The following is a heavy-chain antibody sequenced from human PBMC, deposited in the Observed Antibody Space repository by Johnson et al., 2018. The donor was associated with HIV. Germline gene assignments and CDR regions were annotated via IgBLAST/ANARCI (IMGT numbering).Heavy chain of an antibody. J-gene: IGHJ3*01. CDR2: INWIGGST. Sequence: VQLVESGGGVVRPGGSLRLSCAASGFTFDDYGMSWVRQGPGKGLEWVSGINWIGGSTGYADSVKGRFTILRDDSKNILYLQMNNLKAEDTALYYCTTRLNSGTYWGNYDFDVWGQGTMVTVSS. CDR1: GFTFDDYG. CDR3: TTRLNSGTYWGNYDFDV. D-gene: IGHD1-26*01. V-gene: IGHV3-20*04.